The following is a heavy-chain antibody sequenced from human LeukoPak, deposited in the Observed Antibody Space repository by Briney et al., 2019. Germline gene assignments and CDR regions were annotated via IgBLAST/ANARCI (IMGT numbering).Heavy chain of an antibody. CDR3: ARDQRSGSYYFDY. V-gene: IGHV3-23*01. CDR2: ISGSGGST. J-gene: IGHJ4*02. Sequence: PGGSLRLSCAAAGFTFSSYAMSWVRQAPGKVLEWVSAISGSGGSTYYADSVRGRFTISRDNSKNTLYLQMNSMRAEDTAVYYCARDQRSGSYYFDYWGQGTLVTVSS. CDR1: GFTFSSYA. D-gene: IGHD1-26*01.